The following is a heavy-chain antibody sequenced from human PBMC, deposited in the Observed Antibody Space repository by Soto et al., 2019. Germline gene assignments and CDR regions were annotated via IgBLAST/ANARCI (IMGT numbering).Heavy chain of an antibody. Sequence: GGSLRLSCAASGFTFSSYGMHWVRQAPGKGLEWVAVISYDGSNKYYADSVKGRFTISRDNSKNTLYLQMNSLRAEDTAVYYCARDRTGSSGWYVDYYYYGMDVWGQGTTVTVSS. D-gene: IGHD6-19*01. CDR2: ISYDGSNK. CDR1: GFTFSSYG. V-gene: IGHV3-30*03. CDR3: ARDRTGSSGWYVDYYYYGMDV. J-gene: IGHJ6*02.